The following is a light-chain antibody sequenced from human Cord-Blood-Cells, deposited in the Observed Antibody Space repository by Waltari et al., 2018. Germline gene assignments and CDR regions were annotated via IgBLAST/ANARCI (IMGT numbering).Light chain of an antibody. J-gene: IGLJ2*01. CDR1: SSDVGGYNY. CDR2: DVS. CDR3: CSYAGSYTHVV. V-gene: IGLV2-11*01. Sequence: QSALTQPRSVSGSPGQSVTISCTGTSSDVGGYNYVSWYQQHPGKAPKLMIYDVSKRPSGVPDRFSGSKSGNTAYLTISGLQAEDEADYYCCSYAGSYTHVVFGGGTKLTVL.